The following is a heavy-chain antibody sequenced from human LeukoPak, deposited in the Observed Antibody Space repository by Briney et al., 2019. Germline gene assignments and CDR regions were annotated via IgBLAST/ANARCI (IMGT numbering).Heavy chain of an antibody. Sequence: GGYLRLYCAASGFTFSSYAMHWVRQAPGKGLEYVSAISSNGGSTYYADSVKGRFTISRDNSKNTLYLQMGSLRAEDMAVYYCARDSGIPGEYYFDYWGQGTLVTVSS. CDR2: ISSNGGST. CDR1: GFTFSSYA. D-gene: IGHD3-10*01. V-gene: IGHV3-64*02. J-gene: IGHJ4*02. CDR3: ARDSGIPGEYYFDY.